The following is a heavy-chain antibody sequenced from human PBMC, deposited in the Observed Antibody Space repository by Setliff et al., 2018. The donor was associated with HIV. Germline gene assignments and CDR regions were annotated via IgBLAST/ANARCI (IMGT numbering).Heavy chain of an antibody. Sequence: SETLSLTCTVSGGSISGSYYYWGWIRQPPGKGLEWIGHIHYGGGTYYNPSLESRLTNSVGKSKKQVAVSLSSVNAADTATYYWARAVIRREDRGLSVKLWPAPYYMEVWGKGTTVTVSS. V-gene: IGHV4-39*06. J-gene: IGHJ6*03. D-gene: IGHD3-16*01. CDR2: IHYGGGT. CDR3: ARAVIRREDRGLSVKLWPAPYYMEV. CDR1: GGSISGSYYY.